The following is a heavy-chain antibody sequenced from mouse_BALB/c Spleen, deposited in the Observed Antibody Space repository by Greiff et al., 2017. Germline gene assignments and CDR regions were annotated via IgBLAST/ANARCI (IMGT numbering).Heavy chain of an antibody. CDR3: ARRAYYRYDPYAMDY. Sequence: VQLQQSGPELVKPGASVKISCKASGYAFSSSWMNWVKQRPGQGLEWIGRIYPGDGDTNYNGKFKGKATLTADKSSSTAYKQLSSLTSVDSAVYFCARRAYYRYDPYAMDYWGQGTSVTVSS. V-gene: IGHV1-82*01. CDR2: IYPGDGDT. D-gene: IGHD2-14*01. CDR1: GYAFSSSW. J-gene: IGHJ4*01.